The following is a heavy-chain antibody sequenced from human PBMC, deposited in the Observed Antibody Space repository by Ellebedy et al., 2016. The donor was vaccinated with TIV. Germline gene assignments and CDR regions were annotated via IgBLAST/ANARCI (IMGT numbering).Heavy chain of an antibody. CDR1: GGSMGPYS. V-gene: IGHV4-59*01. Sequence: SETLSLTXAVSGGSMGPYSWSWIRQPPGKGLEWIGFMSYSGGTKYNASLQSRVSMSVDTSKTEFSLRLTSVTAADTAVYYCARYWNYYYSTGTEESYLYFDLWGRGTLVTVSS. D-gene: IGHD3-22*01. CDR3: ARYWNYYYSTGTEESYLYFDL. J-gene: IGHJ2*01. CDR2: MSYSGGT.